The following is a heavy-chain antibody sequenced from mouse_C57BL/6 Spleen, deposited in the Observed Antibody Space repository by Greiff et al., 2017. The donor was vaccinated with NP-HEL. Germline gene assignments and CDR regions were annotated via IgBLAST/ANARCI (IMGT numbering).Heavy chain of an antibody. CDR3: TTLFYGSSYAMDY. CDR2: IDPENGDT. V-gene: IGHV14-4*01. Sequence: VQLQQPGTELVKPGASVKLSCKASGYTFTSYWMHWVKQRPEQGLEWIGWIDPENGDTEYASKFQGKATITADTSSNTAYLQLSSLTSEDTAVYYCTTLFYGSSYAMDYWGQGTAVTVSS. D-gene: IGHD1-1*01. CDR1: GYTFTSYW. J-gene: IGHJ4*01.